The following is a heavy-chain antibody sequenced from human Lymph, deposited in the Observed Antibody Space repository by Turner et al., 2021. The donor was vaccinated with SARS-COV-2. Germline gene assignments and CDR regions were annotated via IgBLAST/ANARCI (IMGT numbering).Heavy chain of an antibody. CDR2: FDPEDGET. D-gene: IGHD1-1*01. CDR1: GYTLTELS. Sequence: QVQLEQSGAEVKKSGASVKVSCQVPGYTLTELSIHWMRPAPGKGLEWMGGFDPEDGETIYAQKFQGRVTMTEDTSTDTAYMELSSLRSEDTAVYYCATLKSNWKILTGRYYFDFWGQGTLVTVSS. J-gene: IGHJ4*02. CDR3: ATLKSNWKILTGRYYFDF. V-gene: IGHV1-24*01.